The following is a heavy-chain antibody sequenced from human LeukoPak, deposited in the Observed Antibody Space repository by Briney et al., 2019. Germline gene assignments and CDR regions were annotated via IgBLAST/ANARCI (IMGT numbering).Heavy chain of an antibody. CDR1: GFTFSSYG. J-gene: IGHJ4*02. Sequence: GGSLRRYCAASGFTFSSYGMHWVRQAPGKGLERVAVISYDGSNKYYADSVKGRFTISRDNSKNTLYLQMNSLRAEDTAVYYCAKVRPRGRGSGSYYGPLDYWGQGTLVTVSS. D-gene: IGHD3-10*01. CDR3: AKVRPRGRGSGSYYGPLDY. V-gene: IGHV3-30*18. CDR2: ISYDGSNK.